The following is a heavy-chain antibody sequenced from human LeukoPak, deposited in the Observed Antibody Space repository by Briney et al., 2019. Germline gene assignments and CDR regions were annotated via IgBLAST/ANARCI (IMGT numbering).Heavy chain of an antibody. J-gene: IGHJ4*02. Sequence: PSETLSLTCAVYGGSFSGYYWSWIRQPPGKGLEWIGEINHSGSTNYNPSLKSRVTISVDTSKNQFSLKLSSVTAADTAVYYCARVNTAMVYGSGYWGQGTLVTVSS. V-gene: IGHV4-34*01. D-gene: IGHD5-18*01. CDR3: ARVNTAMVYGSGY. CDR1: GGSFSGYY. CDR2: INHSGST.